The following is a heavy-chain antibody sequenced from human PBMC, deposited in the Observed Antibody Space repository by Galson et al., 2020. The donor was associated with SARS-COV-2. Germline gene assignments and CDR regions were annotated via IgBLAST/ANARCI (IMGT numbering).Heavy chain of an antibody. CDR3: AKRESGYSGYVDALDI. J-gene: IGHJ3*02. Sequence: SLRLSCAASGFTFSSYGMHWVRQAPGKGLEWVAVISYDGSNKYYADSVKGRFTISRDNSKNTLYLQMTSMRAEDTAVYYCAKRESGYSGYVDALDIWGQGTMVTVSS. V-gene: IGHV3-30*18. CDR2: ISYDGSNK. CDR1: GFTFSSYG. D-gene: IGHD5-12*01.